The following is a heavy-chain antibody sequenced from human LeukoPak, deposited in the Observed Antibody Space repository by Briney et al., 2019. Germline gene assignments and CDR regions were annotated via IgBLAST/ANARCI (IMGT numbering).Heavy chain of an antibody. J-gene: IGHJ4*02. CDR2: ISGSGGAT. Sequence: GGSWRFSWAAPGSTFINYGMAWVCRAPGKGLEWVSSISGSGGATNCAGSVKGRVTVFRDTSKKTLDVQMNSLKTEDTAVYYCTRDQTPYYWGQGTLVTVSS. CDR3: TRDQTPYY. CDR1: GSTFINYG. V-gene: IGHV3-23*01.